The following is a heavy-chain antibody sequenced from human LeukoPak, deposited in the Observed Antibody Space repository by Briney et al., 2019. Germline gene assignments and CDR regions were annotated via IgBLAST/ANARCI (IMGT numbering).Heavy chain of an antibody. D-gene: IGHD2-8*01. CDR3: ARAPGREWWFDP. Sequence: SETLSLTCTVSGGSISSGGYYWSWIRQHPGKGLEWIGYIYYSGSTYYNPSLKSRVTISVDTSKNQFSLKLSSVTAAGTAVYYCARAPGREWWFDPWGQGTLVTVSS. V-gene: IGHV4-31*03. J-gene: IGHJ5*02. CDR2: IYYSGST. CDR1: GGSISSGGYY.